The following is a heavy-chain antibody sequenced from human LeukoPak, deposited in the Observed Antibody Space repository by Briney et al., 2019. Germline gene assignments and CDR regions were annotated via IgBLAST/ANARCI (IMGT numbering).Heavy chain of an antibody. CDR2: INPNSGGT. D-gene: IGHD3-22*01. Sequence: ASVKVSCKASGYTFTGYYMHWVRQAPGQGLEWMGWINPNSGGTNYAQKCQGRVTMTRDTSISTAYMELSRLRSDDTAVYYCASSSGYYSPLDYWGQGTLVTVSS. V-gene: IGHV1-2*02. CDR1: GYTFTGYY. CDR3: ASSSGYYSPLDY. J-gene: IGHJ4*02.